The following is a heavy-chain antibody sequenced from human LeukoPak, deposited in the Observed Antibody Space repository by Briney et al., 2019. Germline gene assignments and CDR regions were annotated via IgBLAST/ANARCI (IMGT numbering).Heavy chain of an antibody. CDR3: ARHYGDYGDSTDAFDI. D-gene: IGHD4-17*01. V-gene: IGHV4-59*01. J-gene: IGHJ3*02. CDR1: GGSISSYY. CDR2: IYYSGST. Sequence: SETLSLTCTVSGGSISSYYWSWIRQPPGKGLEWIGYIYYSGSTNYNPSLKSRVTISVDTSKNQFSLKLSSVTAADTAVYYCARHYGDYGDSTDAFDIWGQGTMVTVSS.